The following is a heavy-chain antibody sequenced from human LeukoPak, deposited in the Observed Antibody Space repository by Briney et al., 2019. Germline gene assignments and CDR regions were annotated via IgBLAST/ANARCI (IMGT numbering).Heavy chain of an antibody. Sequence: ASVKVSCKVSGYTLTELSMHWVRQAPGKGLEWMGGFYPEDGETIYAQKFQGRVTMTEDTSTDTAYMELSSLRSEDTAVYYCATVSMGDSSGYPYYFDYWGQGTLVTVSS. V-gene: IGHV1-24*01. CDR3: ATVSMGDSSGYPYYFDY. D-gene: IGHD3-22*01. J-gene: IGHJ4*02. CDR2: FYPEDGET. CDR1: GYTLTELS.